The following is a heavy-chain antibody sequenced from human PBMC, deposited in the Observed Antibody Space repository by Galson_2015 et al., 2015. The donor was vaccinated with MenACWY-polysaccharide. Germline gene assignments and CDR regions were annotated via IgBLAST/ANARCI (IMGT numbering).Heavy chain of an antibody. CDR3: ARGTPAYEYGGTKRVED. CDR1: GFTFGSYA. Sequence: SLRLACAGSGFTFGSYAMSGVRQAPGKGLEWVAVISYDGFNTPDIDTVKGRFSISRDNSKCTLYLQMNSLRGEDTAVYDCARGTPAYEYGGTKRVEDWGQGTLVTVSS. CDR2: ISYDGFNT. J-gene: IGHJ4*02. D-gene: IGHD4-23*01. V-gene: IGHV3-30*03.